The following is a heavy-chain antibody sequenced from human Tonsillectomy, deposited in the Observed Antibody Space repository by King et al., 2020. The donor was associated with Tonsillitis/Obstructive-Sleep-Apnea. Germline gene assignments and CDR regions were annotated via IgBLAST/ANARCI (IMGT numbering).Heavy chain of an antibody. CDR2: ISTSSSYT. CDR3: ARGEYYYYYYMDV. J-gene: IGHJ6*03. V-gene: IGHV3-11*05. D-gene: IGHD1-26*01. Sequence: VQLVESGGGLVKPGGSLRLSCAASGFTFSDYYMSWIRQAPGKGLEWGSCISTSSSYTNYADSVKGRFTISRDNAKNSLYLQMNSLRAEETAVYYCARGEYYYYYYMDVWGKGTTVTVSS. CDR1: GFTFSDYY.